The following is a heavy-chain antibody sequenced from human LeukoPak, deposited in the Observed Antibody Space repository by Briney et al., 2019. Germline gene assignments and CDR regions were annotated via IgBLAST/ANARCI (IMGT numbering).Heavy chain of an antibody. CDR3: ARVPVTYSAY. Sequence: SETLSLTCAVSGYSISRVYYWGWIRQPPGKGLECVAGIYHGVNIYYTPSLKTRVTISIDTSKNPFSLRLSSVTPADTAVYYCARVPVTYSAYWGQGTLVTVSS. D-gene: IGHD4-17*01. CDR2: IYHGVNI. J-gene: IGHJ4*02. V-gene: IGHV4-38-2*01. CDR1: GYSISRVYY.